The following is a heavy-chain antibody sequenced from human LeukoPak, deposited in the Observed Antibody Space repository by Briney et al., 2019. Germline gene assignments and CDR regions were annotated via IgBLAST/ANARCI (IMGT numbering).Heavy chain of an antibody. CDR3: ARDRDYYDSSGYYYLSDY. V-gene: IGHV3-7*01. J-gene: IGHJ4*02. Sequence: GGSLRLSCAASGFTFSSYWMRWVRQAPGKGREGGANIKQDGSEKYYVDSVKGRFTISRDNAKNSLYLQMNSLRAEDTAVYYCARDRDYYDSSGYYYLSDYWGQGTLVTGSS. CDR1: GFTFSSYW. D-gene: IGHD3-22*01. CDR2: IKQDGSEK.